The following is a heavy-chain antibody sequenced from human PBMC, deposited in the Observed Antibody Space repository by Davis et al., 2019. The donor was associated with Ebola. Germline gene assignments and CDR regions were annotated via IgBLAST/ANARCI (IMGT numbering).Heavy chain of an antibody. D-gene: IGHD5-18*01. CDR2: IIPILGIA. J-gene: IGHJ5*02. Sequence: SVKVSCKASGGTFSSYAISWVRQAPGQGLEWMGRIIPILGIAHYAQKFQGRVTITADKSTSTAYMELSSPRSEDTAVYYCARVSYSYGYWFDPWGQGTLVTVSS. CDR1: GGTFSSYA. CDR3: ARVSYSYGYWFDP. V-gene: IGHV1-69*04.